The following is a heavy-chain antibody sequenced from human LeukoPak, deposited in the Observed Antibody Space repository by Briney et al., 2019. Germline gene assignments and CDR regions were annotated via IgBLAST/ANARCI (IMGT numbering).Heavy chain of an antibody. Sequence: PGGSLRLSCAASGFTFSSYSMNWVRQAPGKGLEWISYISSSSNTIYYADSVKGRFTISRDNAKNSLYLQMNSLRAEDTAVYYCARRRVWFGELWEYYYYYMDVWGKGTTVTVSS. J-gene: IGHJ6*03. CDR3: ARRRVWFGELWEYYYYYMDV. D-gene: IGHD3-10*01. CDR1: GFTFSSYS. CDR2: ISSSSNTI. V-gene: IGHV3-48*01.